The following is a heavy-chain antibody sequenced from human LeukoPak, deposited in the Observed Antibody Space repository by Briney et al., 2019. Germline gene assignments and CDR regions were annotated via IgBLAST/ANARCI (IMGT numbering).Heavy chain of an antibody. V-gene: IGHV3-23*01. J-gene: IGHJ6*03. CDR3: AKNRGGTYKYYMDV. CDR1: GFTFNNYA. Sequence: GGSLRRSCAASGFTFNNYAMSWVRQAPGMGLEWLSYVSGSGGATYYAASVKGRFTISRDNSKNTVYLQMGSLRAEDTAVYYCAKNRGGTYKYYMDVWGNGTTVTVSS. CDR2: VSGSGGAT. D-gene: IGHD1-1*01.